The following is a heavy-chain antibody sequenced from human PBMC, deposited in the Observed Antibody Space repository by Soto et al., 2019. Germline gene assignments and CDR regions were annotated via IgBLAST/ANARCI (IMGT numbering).Heavy chain of an antibody. CDR1: GYSFTSYW. CDR3: ARRIDIVVGVGAFDI. J-gene: IGHJ3*02. CDR2: IYPGDSDT. V-gene: IGHV5-51*01. Sequence: GESLKISWKGSGYSFTSYWIGWVLQMPGKGLEWMGIIYPGDSDTRYSPSFQGQVTISADKSISTAYLQWSSLKASDTAMYYCARRIDIVVGVGAFDIWGQGTMVT. D-gene: IGHD2-2*01.